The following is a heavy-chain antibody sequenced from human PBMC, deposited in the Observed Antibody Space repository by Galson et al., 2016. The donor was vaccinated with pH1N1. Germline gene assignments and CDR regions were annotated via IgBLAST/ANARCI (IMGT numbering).Heavy chain of an antibody. J-gene: IGHJ3*02. V-gene: IGHV4-61*02. Sequence: IGRIYTSGGTNYNPSLKSRVTISVDTSKNHFSLKLSSVTAADTAVYYCARDAAHTGTYYVAFDTWGQGTIVTVSS. CDR3: ARDAAHTGTYYVAFDT. D-gene: IGHD1-26*01. CDR2: IYTSGGT.